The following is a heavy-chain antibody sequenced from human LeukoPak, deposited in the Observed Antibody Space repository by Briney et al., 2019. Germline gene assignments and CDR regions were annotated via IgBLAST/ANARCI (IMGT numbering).Heavy chain of an antibody. J-gene: IGHJ4*02. CDR2: IIPILGIA. CDR1: GGTFSSYA. CDR3: ASPLAYCGGDCPAVDY. Sequence: GASVKVSCKASGGTFSSYAISWVRQAPGQGLEWMGRIIPILGIANYAQKFQGRVTITADKSTSTAYMELSSLRSEDTAVYYCASPLAYCGGDCPAVDYWGQGTLVTVSS. D-gene: IGHD2-21*02. V-gene: IGHV1-69*04.